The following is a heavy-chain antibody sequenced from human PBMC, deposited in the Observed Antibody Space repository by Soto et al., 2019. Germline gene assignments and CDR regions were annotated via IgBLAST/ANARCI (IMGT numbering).Heavy chain of an antibody. CDR1: GGSFRGYD. V-gene: IGHV4-34*01. CDR3: ARNPRYYYDSKSLGYYYGMDV. CDR2: INHSGST. J-gene: IGHJ6*02. Sequence: PSETLSLTCAVYGGSFRGYDWSGIRQPPGKGLEWIGEINHSGSTNYNPSLKSRVTISVDTSKNQFSLKLSSVTAADTAVYYCARNPRYYYDSKSLGYYYGMDVWGQGTTVTVSS. D-gene: IGHD3-22*01.